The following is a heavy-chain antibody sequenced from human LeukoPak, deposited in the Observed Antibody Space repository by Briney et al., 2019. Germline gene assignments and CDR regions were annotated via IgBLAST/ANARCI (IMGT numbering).Heavy chain of an antibody. CDR2: ISYDGSNK. V-gene: IGHV3-30-3*01. D-gene: IGHD6-19*01. CDR1: GFTFSTYA. J-gene: IGHJ4*02. CDR3: ARDPATYSSGRWGGFGY. Sequence: GGSLRLSCAASGFTFSTYAVHWVRQAPGKGLEWVAVISYDGSNKYYTDSVKGRFTISRDNSKNTLYLQMNSLRAEDTAVYYCARDPATYSSGRWGGFGYWGQGTLVTVSS.